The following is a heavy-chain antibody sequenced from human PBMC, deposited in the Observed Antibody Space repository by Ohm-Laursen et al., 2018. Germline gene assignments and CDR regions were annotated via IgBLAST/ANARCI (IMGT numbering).Heavy chain of an antibody. J-gene: IGHJ4*02. V-gene: IGHV3-33*08. CDR1: GFTFSSYW. CDR2: IWHDGSNK. Sequence: SLRLSCSASGFTFSSYWMSWVRQAPGKGLEWVAIIWHDGSNKYYADSVKGRFTISRDNSKNTLYLQMNSLRADDTAVYYCARHGIGAHDYWGQGTLVTVSS. D-gene: IGHD1-14*01. CDR3: ARHGIGAHDY.